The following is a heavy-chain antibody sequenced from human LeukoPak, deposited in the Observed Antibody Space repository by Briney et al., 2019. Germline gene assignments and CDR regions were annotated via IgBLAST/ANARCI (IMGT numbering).Heavy chain of an antibody. J-gene: IGHJ4*02. CDR1: GFTFSTYI. D-gene: IGHD1-26*01. CDR2: ISSSSGTI. Sequence: GGSLRLSCAASGFTFSTYIMNWVRQAPGKGLEWVSYISSSSGTIYYADSVKGRFTISRDNAKNSLYLQMNSLRAEDTAVYYCANSGNYYLDNWGQGTLVTVSS. V-gene: IGHV3-48*04. CDR3: ANSGNYYLDN.